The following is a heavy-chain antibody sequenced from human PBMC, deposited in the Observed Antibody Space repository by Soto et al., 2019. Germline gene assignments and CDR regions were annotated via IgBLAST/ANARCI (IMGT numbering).Heavy chain of an antibody. D-gene: IGHD2-15*01. J-gene: IGHJ2*01. CDR1: GFTFTTYN. Sequence: EVRLLESGGVLVQPGGSLRLSCTASGFTFTTYNMNWVRQAPGKGLEWVSSISGRNYYIYYADSVKGRFTISRDNAKNSLYLQMNSLRAEDTAVYYCASTVVTPLGFDLWGRGTLVTVSS. CDR2: ISGRNYYI. V-gene: IGHV3-21*01. CDR3: ASTVVTPLGFDL.